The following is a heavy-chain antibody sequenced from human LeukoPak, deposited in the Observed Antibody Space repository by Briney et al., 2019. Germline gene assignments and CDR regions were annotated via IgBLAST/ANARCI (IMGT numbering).Heavy chain of an antibody. Sequence: GGSLRLSCAASGFTFSSYGMSWVRQAPGKGLEWVSALSGSGGRTYYADSVRGRFTISRDNSKNTLYLQMNSLRAEDTAVYYCAKDRVGAILYFDSWGQGTLVTVSS. CDR3: AKDRVGAILYFDS. CDR1: GFTFSSYG. CDR2: LSGSGGRT. V-gene: IGHV3-23*01. D-gene: IGHD1-26*01. J-gene: IGHJ4*02.